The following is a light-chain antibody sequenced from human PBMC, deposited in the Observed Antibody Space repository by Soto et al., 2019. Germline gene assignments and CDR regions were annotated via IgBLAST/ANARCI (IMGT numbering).Light chain of an antibody. J-gene: IGKJ4*01. CDR1: QSVSSN. Sequence: IRMTESPSTPSVSPSGRATLSCRASQSVSSNLAWYQQKPGQAPRLLIYGASTRATGIPARFSGSGSGTEFTLTISSLQPEDFATYYCQQLNSYPLTFGGGTKVDIK. V-gene: IGKV3-15*01. CDR3: QQLNSYPLT. CDR2: GAS.